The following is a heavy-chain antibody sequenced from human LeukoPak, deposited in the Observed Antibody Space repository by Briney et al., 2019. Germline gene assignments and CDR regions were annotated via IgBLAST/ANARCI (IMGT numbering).Heavy chain of an antibody. V-gene: IGHV3-53*01. CDR1: GLSFSSSY. CDR2: IYIEGTT. J-gene: IGHJ6*03. D-gene: IGHD3-10*01. CDR3: ARGLGSGTYTDFYMDV. Sequence: GRSLRLSCAPSGLSFSSSYMSWVRQAPGKGLEWVSIIYIEGTTYYADSVKGRFTISRDDSKNTVYLQMDSLTAEDTAVYYCARGLGSGTYTDFYMDVWAKGTTVTVSS.